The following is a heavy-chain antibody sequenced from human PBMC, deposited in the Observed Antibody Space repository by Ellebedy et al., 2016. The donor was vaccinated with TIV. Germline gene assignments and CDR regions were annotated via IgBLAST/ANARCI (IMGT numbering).Heavy chain of an antibody. CDR3: AREDGNWLDP. Sequence: GESLKISCVASGFDLRNYWMSWVRQAPGKGLEWVANIKGDASEEYYLDSVKGRFTISRDNLKRSLYLKVNSLRVEDTAVYFCAREDGNWLDPWGQGTLVTVAS. J-gene: IGHJ5*02. D-gene: IGHD4-23*01. CDR2: IKGDASEE. CDR1: GFDLRNYW. V-gene: IGHV3-7*01.